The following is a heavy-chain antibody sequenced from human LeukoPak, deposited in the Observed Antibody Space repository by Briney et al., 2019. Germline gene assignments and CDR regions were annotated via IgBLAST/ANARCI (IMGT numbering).Heavy chain of an antibody. CDR2: ISYAGSNK. CDR1: GFTFSSYA. V-gene: IGHV3-30-3*01. CDR3: ARVATGWFGEDPDSYYFDY. D-gene: IGHD3-10*01. Sequence: GGSLRLSCAASGFTFSSYAMHWVRQAPGKGLEWVAVISYAGSNKYYADSVKGRFTISRDNSKNTLYLQMNSLRAEDTAVYYCARVATGWFGEDPDSYYFDYWGQGTLVTVSS. J-gene: IGHJ4*02.